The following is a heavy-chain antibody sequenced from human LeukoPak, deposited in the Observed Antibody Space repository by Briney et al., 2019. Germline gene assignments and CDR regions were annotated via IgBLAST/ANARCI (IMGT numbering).Heavy chain of an antibody. V-gene: IGHV4-61*08. CDR1: GGSISSGGYY. D-gene: IGHD2-15*01. CDR2: IYYSGST. J-gene: IGHJ5*02. CDR3: GRHECSGGSCSFDP. Sequence: SETLSLTCTVSGGSISSGGYYWSWIRQPPGKGLEWIGYIYYSGSTNYNPSLKSRVTISVDTSKNQFSLKLTSVTAADTAVYYCGRHECSGGSCSFDPWGQGTLVTVSS.